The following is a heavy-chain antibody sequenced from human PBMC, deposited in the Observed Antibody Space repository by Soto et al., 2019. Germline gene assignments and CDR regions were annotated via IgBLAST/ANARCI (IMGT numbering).Heavy chain of an antibody. CDR2: IIPVFGTA. V-gene: IGHV1-69*01. CDR1: GGTFSSYF. J-gene: IGHJ6*02. D-gene: IGHD6-13*01. Sequence: QVQLVQSGAEVKKAGSSVKVSCKVSGGTFSSYFINWVRQAPGQGLEWVGGIIPVFGTASYAEKFQGRVTITADESTSTAYLELSSLRPDDTAVSYCARDTPSAAAAYYYYGLDVWGQGTTVTVPS. CDR3: ARDTPSAAAAYYYYGLDV.